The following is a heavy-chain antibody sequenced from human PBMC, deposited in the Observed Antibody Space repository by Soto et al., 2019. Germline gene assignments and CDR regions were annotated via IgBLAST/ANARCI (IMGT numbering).Heavy chain of an antibody. CDR2: ISYDGSNK. CDR1: GFTFSSYA. CDR3: ARDNGVADSALDH. V-gene: IGHV3-30-3*01. D-gene: IGHD3-3*01. J-gene: IGHJ4*02. Sequence: GGSLRLSCAASGFTFSSYAMHWVRQAPGKGLEWVAVISYDGSNKYYADSVKGRFTISRDNSKNTLYLQMNSLRAEDTAVYYCARDNGVADSALDHWGQGTLVTVSS.